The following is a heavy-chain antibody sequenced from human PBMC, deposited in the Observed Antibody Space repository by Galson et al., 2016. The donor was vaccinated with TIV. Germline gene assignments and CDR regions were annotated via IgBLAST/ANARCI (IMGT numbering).Heavy chain of an antibody. Sequence: SLRLSCAASGFTFTTYAMHWVRQAPGRGLEWVAVISYDGTSKYYADSVKGRFTISRDNSKNTLYLQMNSLRRVDTAVYYCASGLTIFGVVTTRNGMDVWGQGTTVTVSS. CDR2: ISYDGTSK. J-gene: IGHJ6*02. V-gene: IGHV3-30-3*01. D-gene: IGHD3-3*01. CDR1: GFTFTTYA. CDR3: ASGLTIFGVVTTRNGMDV.